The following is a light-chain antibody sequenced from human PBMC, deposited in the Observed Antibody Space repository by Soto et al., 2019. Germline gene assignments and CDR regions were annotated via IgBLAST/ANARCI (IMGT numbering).Light chain of an antibody. CDR3: SSYTSSSTHWV. CDR2: EVS. V-gene: IGLV2-14*01. Sequence: QSVLTQPASVSGSPGQSITISCTGNSSDGGGYNYVSWYQQHPGKAPKLMIYEVSNRPSGVSNRLSGSKSGNTASLTISGLQAEDEADYYCSSYTSSSTHWVFGGGTKLTVL. J-gene: IGLJ3*02. CDR1: SSDGGGYNY.